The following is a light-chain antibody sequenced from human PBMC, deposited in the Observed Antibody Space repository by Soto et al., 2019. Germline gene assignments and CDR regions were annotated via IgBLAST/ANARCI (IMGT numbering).Light chain of an antibody. V-gene: IGKV1-39*01. CDR1: QSISSY. CDR3: QQSYSTMT. J-gene: IGKJ4*01. Sequence: DIPMTQSPSSLSASVGDRDTITCRASQSISSYLNWYQQKPGKAPKLLIYAASSLQSGVPSRFSGSGSGTDFTLTISSLQPEDFATYYCQQSYSTMTFGGGTKVEIK. CDR2: AAS.